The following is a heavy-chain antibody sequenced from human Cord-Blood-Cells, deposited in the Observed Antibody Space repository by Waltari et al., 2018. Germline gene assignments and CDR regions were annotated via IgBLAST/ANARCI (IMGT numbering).Heavy chain of an antibody. CDR2: IYRGGRT. J-gene: IGHJ4*02. V-gene: IGHV3-66*01. Sequence: EVQLVESGGGLVQPGGSLRLSCAASGFTVSSNYMSWVRQAPGKGLEWVSVIYRGGRTYYAESVKGRFTSSRDNSKNTLYLQRNSLRAEDTAVYYCARGSGGSPPYDYWGQGTLVTVSS. CDR1: GFTVSSNY. D-gene: IGHD2-15*01. CDR3: ARGSGGSPPYDY.